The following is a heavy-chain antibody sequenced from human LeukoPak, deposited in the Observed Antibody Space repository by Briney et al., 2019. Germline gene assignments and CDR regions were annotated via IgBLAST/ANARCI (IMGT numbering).Heavy chain of an antibody. CDR3: ARVYGDYSTGNFDY. D-gene: IGHD4-17*01. V-gene: IGHV3-48*01. J-gene: IGHJ4*02. CDR2: ISSSSSTI. Sequence: PGGSLRLSCAASGFTLSSYSMNWVRRAPRKGLEWGSYISSSSSTIYYADSVKGRFTISRDNAKNSLYLQMNSLRAEDTSVYYCARVYGDYSTGNFDYWGQGTLVTVSS. CDR1: GFTLSSYS.